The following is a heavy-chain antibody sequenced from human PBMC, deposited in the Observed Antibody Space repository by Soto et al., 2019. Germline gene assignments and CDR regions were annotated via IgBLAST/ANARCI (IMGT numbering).Heavy chain of an antibody. CDR1: GGSISTYQ. J-gene: IGHJ4*02. CDR3: ARALAEGSGYTDH. Sequence: SETLSLTCSVSGGSISTYQWSWIRQPAGKGLEWIGRIYSSGSTNYNPSLKSRITMSIDTSKNQFSLKLRSVTAADTAMYYCARALAEGSGYTDHWXQGTLVTVSS. D-gene: IGHD5-12*01. V-gene: IGHV4-4*07. CDR2: IYSSGST.